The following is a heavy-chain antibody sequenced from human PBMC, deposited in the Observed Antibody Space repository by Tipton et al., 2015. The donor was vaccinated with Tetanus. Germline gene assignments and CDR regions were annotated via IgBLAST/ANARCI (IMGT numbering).Heavy chain of an antibody. V-gene: IGHV4-30-4*01. CDR1: GGFSSGDYY. CDR3: ARVKGTYNHYGLDV. J-gene: IGHJ6*02. Sequence: TLSLTCTVSGGFSSGDYYWSWIRQPPGKGLEWIGYVSDSGSTYSNPSLRSRIIISVDTSKNQFSLILSSVTAADTAVYYCARVKGTYNHYGLDVWGQGTTVTVAS. CDR2: VSDSGST. D-gene: IGHD3-10*01.